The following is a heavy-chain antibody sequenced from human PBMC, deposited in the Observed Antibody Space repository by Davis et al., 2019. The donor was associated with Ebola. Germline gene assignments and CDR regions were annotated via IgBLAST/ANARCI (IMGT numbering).Heavy chain of an antibody. Sequence: GESLKISCAASGFTFSNYAMTWVRQAPGKRLEWVSAISGSGGSTDYADSVKGRFTISRDNSKNTLYLQMNSLRAEDTAVYYCAAAGATYHYYGMDVWGQGTTVTVSS. CDR3: AAAGATYHYYGMDV. D-gene: IGHD6-13*01. CDR1: GFTFSNYA. V-gene: IGHV3-23*01. J-gene: IGHJ6*02. CDR2: ISGSGGST.